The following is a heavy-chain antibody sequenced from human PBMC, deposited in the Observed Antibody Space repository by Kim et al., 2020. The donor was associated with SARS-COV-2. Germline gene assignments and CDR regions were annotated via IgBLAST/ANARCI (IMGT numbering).Heavy chain of an antibody. CDR2: IIPILGIA. CDR3: ARNKNIVLMVYATQGAWFDP. J-gene: IGHJ5*02. D-gene: IGHD2-8*01. Sequence: SVKVSCKASGGTFSSYTISWVRQAPGQGLEWMGRIIPILGIANYAQKFQGRVTITADKSTSTAYMELSSLRSEDTAVYYCARNKNIVLMVYATQGAWFDPWGQGPLVTVSS. CDR1: GGTFSSYT. V-gene: IGHV1-69*02.